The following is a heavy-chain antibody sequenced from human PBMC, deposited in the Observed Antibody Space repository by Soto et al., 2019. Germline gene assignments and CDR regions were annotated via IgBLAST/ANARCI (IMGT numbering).Heavy chain of an antibody. CDR1: GFTFSSYS. Sequence: RGSLRLSCAASGFTFSSYSMSCVRQAPWKGLEWVSSISSSSSYIYYADSVKGRFTISRDNAKNSLYLQMNSLRAEDTAVYYCARDMWQWELLGYFDYWGQGPLATVSP. V-gene: IGHV3-21*01. CDR3: ARDMWQWELLGYFDY. J-gene: IGHJ4*02. D-gene: IGHD1-26*01. CDR2: ISSSSSYI.